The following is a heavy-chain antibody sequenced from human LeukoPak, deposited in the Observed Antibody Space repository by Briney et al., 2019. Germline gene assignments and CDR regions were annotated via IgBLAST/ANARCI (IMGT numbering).Heavy chain of an antibody. Sequence: SETLSLTCTVSGGSISSYYWSWIRQPAGQGLEWIGRIYTSGSTNYNPSLKSRVTMSVDTSKNQFSLKLSSVTAADTAVYYCARVHSDSSGYYRYYFGYWGQGTLVTVSS. V-gene: IGHV4-4*07. CDR1: GGSISSYY. CDR2: IYTSGST. CDR3: ARVHSDSSGYYRYYFGY. J-gene: IGHJ4*02. D-gene: IGHD3-22*01.